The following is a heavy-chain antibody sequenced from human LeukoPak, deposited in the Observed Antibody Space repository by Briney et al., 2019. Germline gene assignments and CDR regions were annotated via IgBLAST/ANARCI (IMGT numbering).Heavy chain of an antibody. CDR3: ARGVGLKASRGFQH. V-gene: IGHV4-39*07. CDR1: SGSITSRSYY. CDR2: INHSGST. Sequence: PSETLSLTCTVSSGSITSRSYYWSWIRQPPGKGLEWIGEINHSGSTNYNPSLKSRVTISVDTSKNQFSLKLSSVTAADTAVYYCARGVGLKASRGFQHWGQGTLVTVSS. D-gene: IGHD1-26*01. J-gene: IGHJ1*01.